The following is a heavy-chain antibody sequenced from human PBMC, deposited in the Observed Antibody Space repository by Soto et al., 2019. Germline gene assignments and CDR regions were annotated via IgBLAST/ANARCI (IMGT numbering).Heavy chain of an antibody. J-gene: IGHJ3*02. CDR3: ARDTSPSYYDFWSGYYIDAFDI. D-gene: IGHD3-3*01. V-gene: IGHV3-48*01. CDR2: ISSSSSTI. CDR1: GFTFSSYS. Sequence: GGSLRLSCAASGFTFSSYSMHWVRQAPEKGLEWVSYISSSSSTIYYADSVKGRFTISRDNAKNSLYLQMNSLRAEDTAVYYCARDTSPSYYDFWSGYYIDAFDIWGQGTMVTVAS.